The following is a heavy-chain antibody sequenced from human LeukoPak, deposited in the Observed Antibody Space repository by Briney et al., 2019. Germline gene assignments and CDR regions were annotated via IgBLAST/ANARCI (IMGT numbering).Heavy chain of an antibody. J-gene: IGHJ4*02. D-gene: IGHD6-13*01. CDR2: IIPIFGTA. Sequence: SVKVSCKASGGTFSSYAISWVRQAPGQGLEWMGRIIPIFGTANYAQKLQGRVTMTTDTSTSTAYMELRSLRSDDTAVYYCARDGASSWYSFDYWGQGTLVTVSS. CDR1: GGTFSSYA. V-gene: IGHV1-69*05. CDR3: ARDGASSWYSFDY.